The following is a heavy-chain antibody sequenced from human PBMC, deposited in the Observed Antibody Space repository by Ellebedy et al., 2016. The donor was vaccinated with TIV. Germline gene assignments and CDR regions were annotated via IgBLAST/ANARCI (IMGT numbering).Heavy chain of an antibody. J-gene: IGHJ3*02. Sequence: ASVKVSCKGSGYSFTSYWIGWVRQMPGKGLEWMGIIYPGDSDTRYSPSFQGQVTISADKSISTAYLQWSSLKASDTAMYYCARTYYDILTGPQRGAFDIWGQGTMVTVSS. CDR1: GYSFTSYW. CDR3: ARTYYDILTGPQRGAFDI. V-gene: IGHV5-51*01. D-gene: IGHD3-9*01. CDR2: IYPGDSDT.